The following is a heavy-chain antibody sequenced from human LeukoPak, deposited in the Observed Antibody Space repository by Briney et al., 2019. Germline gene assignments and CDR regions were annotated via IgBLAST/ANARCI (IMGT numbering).Heavy chain of an antibody. CDR3: AKSLRTAVAGMIDY. J-gene: IGHJ4*02. CDR1: GFTFDDYA. D-gene: IGHD6-19*01. V-gene: IGHV3-43D*03. CDR2: ISWDGGST. Sequence: GGSLRLSCAASGFTFDDYAMHWVRQAPGKGLEWVSLISWDGGSTYYADSVKGRFTISRDNSKNFLYLQMNSLRAEDTALYYCAKSLRTAVAGMIDYWGQGTLVTVSS.